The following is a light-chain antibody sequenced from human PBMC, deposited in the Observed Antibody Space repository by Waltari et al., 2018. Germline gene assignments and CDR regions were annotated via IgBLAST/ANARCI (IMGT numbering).Light chain of an antibody. V-gene: IGLV2-14*03. CDR3: SSYISSDTLEL. J-gene: IGLJ2*01. CDR1: SSDIGNYNY. CDR2: DVS. Sequence: HSALTQPASVSGSPGQSLTISCPGSSSDIGNYNYVPWYQQHPGKAPKLMIFDVSNRPSGVSNRFSGSKSGNTASLTISGLQAEDEADYYCSSYISSDTLELFGGGTSLTVL.